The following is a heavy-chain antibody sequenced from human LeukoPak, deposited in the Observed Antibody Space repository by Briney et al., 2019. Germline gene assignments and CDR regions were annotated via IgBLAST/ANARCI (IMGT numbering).Heavy chain of an antibody. CDR1: GFTFSSYG. Sequence: GGSLRLSCAASGFTFSSYGMSWVRQAPGKGLEWVSAISGSGGSTYYADSAKGRFTISRDNSKNTLYLQMNSLRAEDTAVYYCAKDRWYCSGGSCSVNYMDVWGKGTTVTISS. CDR3: AKDRWYCSGGSCSVNYMDV. D-gene: IGHD2-15*01. CDR2: ISGSGGST. V-gene: IGHV3-23*01. J-gene: IGHJ6*03.